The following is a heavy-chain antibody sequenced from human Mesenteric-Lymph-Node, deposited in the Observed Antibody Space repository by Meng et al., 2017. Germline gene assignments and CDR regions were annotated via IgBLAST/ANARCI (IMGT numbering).Heavy chain of an antibody. J-gene: IGHJ4*02. Sequence: SVKVSCKASGGTFSSYAISWVRQAPGQGLEWMGGIIPIFGTANYAQKFQGRVTITADKSTSTAYMELSSLRSEDTAVYYCARMYYDILTGYYIGGGYFDYWGQGTLVTVSS. D-gene: IGHD3-9*01. CDR1: GGTFSSYA. CDR2: IIPIFGTA. V-gene: IGHV1-69*06. CDR3: ARMYYDILTGYYIGGGYFDY.